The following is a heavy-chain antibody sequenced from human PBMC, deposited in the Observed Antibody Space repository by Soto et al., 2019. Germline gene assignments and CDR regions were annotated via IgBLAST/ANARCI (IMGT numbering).Heavy chain of an antibody. V-gene: IGHV3-23*01. J-gene: IGHJ6*03. CDR2: ISGSGGST. CDR1: GFTFSSYA. D-gene: IGHD3-9*01. Sequence: GGSLRLSCAASGFTFSSYAMSWVRQAPGKGLEWVSAISGSGGSTYYADSVKGRFTISRDNSKNTLYLQMNSLRAEDTAVYYCAKDSNILTGYYHVHYYYYMDVWGKGTTVTVSS. CDR3: AKDSNILTGYYHVHYYYYMDV.